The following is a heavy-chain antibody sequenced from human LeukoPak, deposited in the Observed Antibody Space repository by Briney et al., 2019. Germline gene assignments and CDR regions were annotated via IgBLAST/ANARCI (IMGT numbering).Heavy chain of an antibody. D-gene: IGHD2-15*01. CDR1: GFTFSNYG. J-gene: IGHJ4*02. CDR3: AKGVDYCSGGSCPADY. CDR2: ISYDGNNK. Sequence: GGSLRLSCAASGFTFSNYGIHWVRQAPGKGLEWVAVISYDGNNKYYADSVKGRFTISRDNSKNTLFLQMNGLRAEDTAVYYCAKGVDYCSGGSCPADYWGPGTLVTVSS. V-gene: IGHV3-30*18.